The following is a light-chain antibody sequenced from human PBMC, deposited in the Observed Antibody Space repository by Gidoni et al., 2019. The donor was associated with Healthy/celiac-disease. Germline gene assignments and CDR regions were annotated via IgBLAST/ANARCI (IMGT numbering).Light chain of an antibody. Sequence: EIVLTQSPGTLSLSPGERATLSCRASQSASSSYVSWYQQKPGQAPRLLIYGASSRATGIPDRFSGSGSGTDFTLTISRLEPEDFAVYYCQQYGSSPRTFGQXTKVEIK. V-gene: IGKV3-20*01. CDR3: QQYGSSPRT. J-gene: IGKJ1*01. CDR2: GAS. CDR1: QSASSSY.